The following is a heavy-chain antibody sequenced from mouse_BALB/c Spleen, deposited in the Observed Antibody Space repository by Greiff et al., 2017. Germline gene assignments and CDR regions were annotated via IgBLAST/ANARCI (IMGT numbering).Heavy chain of an antibody. D-gene: IGHD2-10*01. J-gene: IGHJ2*01. CDR3: ARAYYGNWGDY. Sequence: EVHLVESGGGLVPPGGSRTLSCAASGFTFSSFGMHWVRQAPEKGLEWVAYISSGSSTIYYAATVKGRFTISRDNPKNTLFLQMTSLRSEDTAMYYCARAYYGNWGDYWGQGTTVTVSS. V-gene: IGHV5-17*02. CDR1: GFTFSSFG. CDR2: ISSGSSTI.